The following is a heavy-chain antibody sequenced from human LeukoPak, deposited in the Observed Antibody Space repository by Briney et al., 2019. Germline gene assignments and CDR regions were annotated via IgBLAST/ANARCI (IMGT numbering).Heavy chain of an antibody. D-gene: IGHD6-25*01. V-gene: IGHV1-2*02. CDR3: GRDPTIATAGFWYFDL. J-gene: IGHJ2*01. Sequence: GASVKVSCKASGYSFTKYYMHWVRQTPGQGFEWMGWINPYTGDTNYAQKFQGRVTMTRDTSISTAFMELSRLQSDDTALYYCGRDPTIATAGFWYFDLWGRGTRVTVSS. CDR2: INPYTGDT. CDR1: GYSFTKYY.